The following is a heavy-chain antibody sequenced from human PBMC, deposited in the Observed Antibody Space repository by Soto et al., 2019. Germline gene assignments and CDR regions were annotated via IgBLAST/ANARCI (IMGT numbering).Heavy chain of an antibody. J-gene: IGHJ3*02. D-gene: IGHD1-26*01. CDR3: ARASGGYSGSYYRHDAFDI. Sequence: SATLSPIGTVSGATISSYYGSWIRQPPGKGPKWIEIDSYSRSTNYNPSLKTRATITAETSKNRFSLKLSSVTAADTAVYYCARASGGYSGSYYRHDAFDIWGQGTMVTVSS. CDR1: GATISSYY. CDR2: DSYSRST. V-gene: IGHV4-59*01.